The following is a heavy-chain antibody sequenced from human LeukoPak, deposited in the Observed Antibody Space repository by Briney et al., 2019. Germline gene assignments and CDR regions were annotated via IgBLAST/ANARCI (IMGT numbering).Heavy chain of an antibody. CDR1: GFTFSSYS. J-gene: IGHJ4*02. D-gene: IGHD5-12*01. CDR2: ISSSSSYI. Sequence: GGSLRLSCAASGFTFSSYSMNWVRQAPGKGLEWVSSISSSSSYIYYADSVKGRFTISRDNAKNSLYLQMNSLRAEDTAVYYCARDKIVATIPYIDYWGQGTLVTVSS. CDR3: ARDKIVATIPYIDY. V-gene: IGHV3-21*01.